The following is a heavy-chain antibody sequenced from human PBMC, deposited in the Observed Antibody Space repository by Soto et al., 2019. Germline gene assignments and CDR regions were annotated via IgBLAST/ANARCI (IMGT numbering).Heavy chain of an antibody. CDR1: GGSFSGYY. D-gene: IGHD6-19*01. CDR2: INHSGST. Sequence: QVQLQQWGAGLLKPSETLSLTCAVYGGSFSGYYWSWIRQPPGKGLEWIGEINHSGSTNYNPSLKSRVTLAADTTMLQFSLKLSSVTAADTVVYYCARGTSGWYNRDRRFDSRRHNWYFALWGRGTLVTVSA. V-gene: IGHV4-34*01. J-gene: IGHJ2*01. CDR3: ARGTSGWYNRDRRFDSRRHNWYFAL.